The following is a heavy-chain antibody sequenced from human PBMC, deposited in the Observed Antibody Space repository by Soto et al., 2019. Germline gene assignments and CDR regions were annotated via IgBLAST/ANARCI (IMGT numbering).Heavy chain of an antibody. CDR2: IKQDGSEK. J-gene: IGHJ3*02. Sequence: GGSLRLSCAASGFTFSSYWMSWVRQAPGKGLEWVANIKQDGSEKYYVDSVKGRFTISRDNAKNSLYLQMNSLRAEDTAVYYCARYPNSNRDAFDIWGQGTMVTVSS. V-gene: IGHV3-7*01. CDR1: GFTFSSYW. CDR3: ARYPNSNRDAFDI.